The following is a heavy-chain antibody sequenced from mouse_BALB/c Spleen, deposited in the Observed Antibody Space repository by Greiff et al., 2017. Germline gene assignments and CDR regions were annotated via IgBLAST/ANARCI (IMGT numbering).Heavy chain of an antibody. J-gene: IGHJ3*01. CDR2: ISDGGSYT. Sequence: EVQGVESGGGLVKPGGSLKLSCAASGFTFSDYYMYWVRQTPEKRLEWVATISDGGSYTYYPDSVKGRFTISRDNAKNNLYLQMSSLKSEDTAMYYCAREGTGAWFAYGGQGTLVTVSA. D-gene: IGHD3-3*01. CDR3: AREGTGAWFAY. CDR1: GFTFSDYY. V-gene: IGHV5-4*02.